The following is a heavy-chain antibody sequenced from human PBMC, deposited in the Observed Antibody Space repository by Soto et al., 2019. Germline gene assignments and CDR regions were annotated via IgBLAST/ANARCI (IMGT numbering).Heavy chain of an antibody. J-gene: IGHJ4*02. Sequence: QVQLQESGPGLVKPSETLSLTCTVSGGSISSYYWSWIRQPPGKGLEWIGYIYYSGSTNYNPSLKSLVTISVDTSKNQFSLKLSTVTAADTAVYYCARAMVRGVMPDDYWGQGTLVTVSS. V-gene: IGHV4-59*01. CDR1: GGSISSYY. CDR2: IYYSGST. D-gene: IGHD3-10*01. CDR3: ARAMVRGVMPDDY.